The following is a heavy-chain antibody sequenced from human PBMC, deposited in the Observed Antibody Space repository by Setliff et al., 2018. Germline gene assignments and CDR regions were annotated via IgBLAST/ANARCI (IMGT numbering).Heavy chain of an antibody. CDR1: GYSISSGYY. J-gene: IGHJ6*02. D-gene: IGHD3-9*01. V-gene: IGHV4-38-2*01. CDR3: ARLNYDILTGYYWEVVRGMDV. Sequence: SETLSLTCAVSGYSISSGYYWGWIRQPPGKGLEWIGSIYHSGSTYYNPSLKSRVTISVDTSKNQFSLKLSSVTAADTAVYYCARLNYDILTGYYWEVVRGMDVWGQGTTVTVSS. CDR2: IYHSGST.